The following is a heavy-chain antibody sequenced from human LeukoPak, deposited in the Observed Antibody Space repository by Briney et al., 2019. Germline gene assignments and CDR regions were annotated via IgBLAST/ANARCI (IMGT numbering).Heavy chain of an antibody. J-gene: IGHJ4*02. Sequence: PSETLSLTCTVSGGSISSNTYYWGWIRQPPGKGLEWIASIYFRGSTYYNPSLKSRVTISVDTSNNQFSLKLSSVTAADTAVYYCARQRGSGCLDYWGQGTLVTVSS. CDR3: ARQRGSGCLDY. D-gene: IGHD6-19*01. CDR2: IYFRGST. V-gene: IGHV4-39*01. CDR1: GGSISSNTYY.